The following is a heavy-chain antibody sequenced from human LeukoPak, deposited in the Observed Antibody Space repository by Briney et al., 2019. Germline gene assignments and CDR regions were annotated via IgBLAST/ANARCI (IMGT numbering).Heavy chain of an antibody. CDR1: GYTFSGYY. Sequence: ASVKVSCKASGYTFSGYYMHWVRQAPGQGLEWMGWINPKSGGTHYAQKFQGRVTMTGDTSISTAYMELSSLRSGDTAVYYCARQVQEGGGYDWFDPWGQGTLVTVSS. D-gene: IGHD2-15*01. J-gene: IGHJ5*02. V-gene: IGHV1-2*02. CDR3: ARQVQEGGGYDWFDP. CDR2: INPKSGGT.